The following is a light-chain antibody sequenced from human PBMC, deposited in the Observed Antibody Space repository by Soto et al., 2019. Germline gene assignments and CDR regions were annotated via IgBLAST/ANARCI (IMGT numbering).Light chain of an antibody. V-gene: IGKV1-5*01. Sequence: DIQMTQSPSTLSASVGDRVTITCRASQSISSWLAWYQQKPGKAPKLLIYDASSLESGVPSRFSGSGSGTEFTLTISSLQPDDFATYYCQQYNSYPWTFGYGTKVEIK. CDR3: QQYNSYPWT. CDR2: DAS. CDR1: QSISSW. J-gene: IGKJ1*01.